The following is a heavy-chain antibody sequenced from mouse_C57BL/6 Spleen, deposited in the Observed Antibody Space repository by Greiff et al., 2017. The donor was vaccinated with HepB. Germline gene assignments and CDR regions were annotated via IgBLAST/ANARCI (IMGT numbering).Heavy chain of an antibody. D-gene: IGHD2-3*01. CDR1: GFTFSDYG. CDR3: ARHRDGYRLFDY. Sequence: DVQLVESGGGLVKPGGSLKLSCAASGFTFSDYGMHWVRQAPEKGLEWVAYISSGSSTIYYADTVKGRFTISRDNAKNTLFLQMTSLRSEDTAMCYCARHRDGYRLFDYWGQGTTLTVSS. CDR2: ISSGSSTI. V-gene: IGHV5-17*01. J-gene: IGHJ2*01.